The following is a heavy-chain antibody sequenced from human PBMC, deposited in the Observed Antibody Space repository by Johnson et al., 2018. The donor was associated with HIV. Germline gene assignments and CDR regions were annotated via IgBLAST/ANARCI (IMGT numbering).Heavy chain of an antibody. V-gene: IGHV3-30*04. D-gene: IGHD4-23*01. Sequence: QVQLVESGGGLVKPGGSLRLSCAASGFTFSNYAMHWVRPAPGKGLEWVAVISYDGSNKYYADSVKGRFTISRDNSKNTLYLQMNSLRAEDTAFYYCVKDLSPNPRGGAFEIWGQGTMVTVSS. CDR2: ISYDGSNK. J-gene: IGHJ3*02. CDR1: GFTFSNYA. CDR3: VKDLSPNPRGGAFEI.